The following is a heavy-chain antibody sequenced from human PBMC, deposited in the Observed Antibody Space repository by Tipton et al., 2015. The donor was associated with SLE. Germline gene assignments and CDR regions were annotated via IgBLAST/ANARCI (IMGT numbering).Heavy chain of an antibody. CDR2: IYYSGST. J-gene: IGHJ4*02. D-gene: IGHD2-2*01. V-gene: IGHV4-61*01. Sequence: TLSLTCTVSGGSISSSSYYWSWIRQPPGKGLEWIGYIYYSGSTNYNPSLKSRVTISVDTSKNQFSLKLSSVTAADTAVYYCAVASPAAIDYWGQGTLVTVSS. CDR3: AVASPAAIDY. CDR1: GGSISSSSYY.